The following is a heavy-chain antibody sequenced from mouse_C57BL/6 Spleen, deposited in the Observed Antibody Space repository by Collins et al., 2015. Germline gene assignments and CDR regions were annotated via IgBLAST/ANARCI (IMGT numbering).Heavy chain of an antibody. D-gene: IGHD1-1*02. J-gene: IGHJ4*01. CDR2: IDPENGDT. CDR1: GFNIKDDH. Sequence: EVQLQQSGAELVRPGASVKLSCTASGFNIKDDHMHWVKQRPEQGLEWIGWIDPENGDTEYASKFQGKATITADTSSNTAYLQLSSLTSEDTAVYYCTIRGNYAMDYWGQGTSVTVSS. CDR3: TIRGNYAMDY. V-gene: IGHV14-4*01.